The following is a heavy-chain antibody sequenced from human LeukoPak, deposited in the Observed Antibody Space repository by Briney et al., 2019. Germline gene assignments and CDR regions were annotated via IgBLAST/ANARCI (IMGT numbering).Heavy chain of an antibody. V-gene: IGHV3-21*01. CDR1: GFTFSNYG. Sequence: GGSLRLSCAASGFTFSNYGMHWVRQAPGKGLEWVSSISGSRTYIYYADSVKGRFTISRDNAKNSLYLQMNSLRAEDTAVYYCASPYYYGSGVLDYYGMDVWGQGTTVTVSS. CDR2: ISGSRTYI. CDR3: ASPYYYGSGVLDYYGMDV. J-gene: IGHJ6*02. D-gene: IGHD3-10*01.